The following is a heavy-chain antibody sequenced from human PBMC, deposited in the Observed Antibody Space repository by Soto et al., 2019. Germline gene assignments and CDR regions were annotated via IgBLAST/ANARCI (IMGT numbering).Heavy chain of an antibody. CDR1: GGSFSGYY. V-gene: IGHV4-34*01. Sequence: QVQLQQWGAGLLKPSETLSLTCAVYGGSFSGYYWSWIRQPPGKGLEWIGEINHSGSTNYNPSLKCRVXTSXDXFKNQSSLKLSSVTAAHTAVYYCASNSAGSPSWFDPWGQGTLVTVSS. D-gene: IGHD3-10*01. J-gene: IGHJ5*02. CDR3: ASNSAGSPSWFDP. CDR2: INHSGST.